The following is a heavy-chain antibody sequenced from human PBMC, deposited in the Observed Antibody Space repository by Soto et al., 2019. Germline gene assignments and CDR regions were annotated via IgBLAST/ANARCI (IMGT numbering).Heavy chain of an antibody. CDR1: GGSFSGYY. Sequence: QVQLQQWGAGLLKPSETLSLTCAVYGGSFSGYYWSWIRQPPGKGLEWIGEINHSGSTNYNPSLKSRVTISEDTSKIQFALKLSSVTAADTAVYYCARGFRYCSSTSCYLNYYYYYYMDVWGKGTTVTVSS. J-gene: IGHJ6*03. CDR3: ARGFRYCSSTSCYLNYYYYYYMDV. D-gene: IGHD2-2*01. V-gene: IGHV4-34*01. CDR2: INHSGST.